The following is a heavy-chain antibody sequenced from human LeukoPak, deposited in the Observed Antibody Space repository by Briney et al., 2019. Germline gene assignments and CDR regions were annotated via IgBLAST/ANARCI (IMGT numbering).Heavy chain of an antibody. V-gene: IGHV3-21*01. CDR1: GFTFSSYS. Sequence: PGGSLRLSCAASGFTFSSYSINWVRKAPGKELEWVSSISSSSSYIYYADSVRGRFTISRDNAKNSLYLQMNSLRAEDTAVYYCARDGLAAATLHWCFDLWGRGTLVTVSS. J-gene: IGHJ2*01. D-gene: IGHD6-25*01. CDR2: ISSSSSYI. CDR3: ARDGLAAATLHWCFDL.